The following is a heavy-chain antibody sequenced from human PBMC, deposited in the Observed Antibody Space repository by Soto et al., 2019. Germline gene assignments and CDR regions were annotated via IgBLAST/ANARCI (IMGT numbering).Heavy chain of an antibody. Sequence: SETLSLTCTVSGGSTRSSNYQWVWIRQPPGKGLEWIGNVYYNGNTYYNPSLKSRLTISVDTSNNQFSLKLSSVTAADTAVYYCARVPGPWGQGTLVTV. J-gene: IGHJ5*02. CDR3: ARVPGP. V-gene: IGHV4-39*07. CDR1: GGSTRSSNYQ. CDR2: VYYNGNT.